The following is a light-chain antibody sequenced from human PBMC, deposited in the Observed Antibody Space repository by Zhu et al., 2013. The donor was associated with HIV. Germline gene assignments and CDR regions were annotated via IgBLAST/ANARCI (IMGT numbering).Light chain of an antibody. J-gene: IGKJ1*01. CDR1: QSIRKW. CDR3: QQYDTYPWT. Sequence: DIQMTQSPPTLSASVGDRVTITCRASQSIRKWLAWYQQKPGKAPNLLMFSVSTLETGVPKRFSGSGSGTEFTLTISSLQPDDYATYYCQQYDTYPWTFGQGTKV. V-gene: IGKV1-5*01. CDR2: SVS.